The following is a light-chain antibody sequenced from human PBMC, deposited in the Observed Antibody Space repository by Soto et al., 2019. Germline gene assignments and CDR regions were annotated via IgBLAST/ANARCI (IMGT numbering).Light chain of an antibody. J-gene: IGLJ3*02. CDR2: EVT. V-gene: IGLV2-8*01. CDR1: SSDVGAYNY. Sequence: QSALTQPPSASGSPGQSVTISCTGTSSDVGAYNYVSWYQKHAGKAPKLVIYEVTKRPSGVPDRFSGSKSANTASLTVSGLQAEDEADYYCSSFASSNTGVFGGGNKLTVL. CDR3: SSFASSNTGV.